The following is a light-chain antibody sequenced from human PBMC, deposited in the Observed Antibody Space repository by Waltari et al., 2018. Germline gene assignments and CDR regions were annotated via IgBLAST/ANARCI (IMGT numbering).Light chain of an antibody. Sequence: DIVMTQSPDSLAVSLGERATINCKSSQSVFSSSNSKTYLAWYQHKPGQPPKLLIYWASFRASGVPDRFSGSGSGTDFTLTISSLQAEDVAVYYCHHYYIPPLTFGQGTRLEI. CDR1: QSVFSSSNSKTY. J-gene: IGKJ5*01. V-gene: IGKV4-1*01. CDR3: HHYYIPPLT. CDR2: WAS.